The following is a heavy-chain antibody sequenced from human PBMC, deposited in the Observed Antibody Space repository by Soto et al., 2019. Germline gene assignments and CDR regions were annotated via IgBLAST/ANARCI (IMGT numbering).Heavy chain of an antibody. V-gene: IGHV1-46*01. D-gene: IGHD2-15*01. Sequence: ASVKVSCKASGYTFSNYYMHWVRQAPGQGPEWMGVIKTGGGGTTYAEKFQGRVTLTRDTSASTLYMELSSLTSDDTAVYYCARGGANRWYRVGLDIWGQGTPVTVS. J-gene: IGHJ4*02. CDR1: GYTFSNYY. CDR2: IKTGGGGT. CDR3: ARGGANRWYRVGLDI.